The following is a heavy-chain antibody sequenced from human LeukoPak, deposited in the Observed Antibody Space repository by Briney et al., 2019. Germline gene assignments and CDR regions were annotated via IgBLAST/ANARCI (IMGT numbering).Heavy chain of an antibody. CDR3: ARDLSEPHWFSSGWSLDV. V-gene: IGHV3-48*04. CDR2: IGSASSTL. Sequence: GGSLRLSCAASGFTFSTYSMNWVRQAPGKGLEWVSYIGSASSTLYYADSVKGRSTISRDNAKNSLYLQMKSLRAEDTAVYYCARDLSEPHWFSSGWSLDVWGQGTTVTVSS. J-gene: IGHJ6*02. D-gene: IGHD6-19*01. CDR1: GFTFSTYS.